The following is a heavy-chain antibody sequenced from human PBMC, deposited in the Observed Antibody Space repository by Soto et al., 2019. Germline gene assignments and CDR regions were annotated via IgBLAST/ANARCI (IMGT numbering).Heavy chain of an antibody. J-gene: IGHJ4*02. Sequence: QVQLVQSGAEVKKPGASVKVSCKASGYTFTSYGISWVRQAPGQGLEGMGWISAYNGNTNYAQKLQGRVTMTTDTSTNPAYLELRSLRSDDTAVYYCARIRPNSYGSYHFDYWGQGTLVTVSS. V-gene: IGHV1-18*01. CDR2: ISAYNGNT. D-gene: IGHD5-18*01. CDR1: GYTFTSYG. CDR3: ARIRPNSYGSYHFDY.